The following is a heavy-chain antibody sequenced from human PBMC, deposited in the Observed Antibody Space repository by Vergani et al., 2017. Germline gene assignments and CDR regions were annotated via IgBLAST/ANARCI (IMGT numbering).Heavy chain of an antibody. D-gene: IGHD4-17*01. Sequence: QLQLQESGPGLVKPSGTLYLTCSVTGGYFFNSRYYWGWLRPPPGKGLEWIGSMDYNGRAYYTPSLRRRVAISIDTSKMQFSLKLYSLTAADTAVYYCARLNGDYMRLSEYWGQGTLVAVSS. CDR3: ARLNGDYMRLSEY. CDR2: MDYNGRA. CDR1: GGYFFNSRYY. J-gene: IGHJ4*02. V-gene: IGHV4-39*01.